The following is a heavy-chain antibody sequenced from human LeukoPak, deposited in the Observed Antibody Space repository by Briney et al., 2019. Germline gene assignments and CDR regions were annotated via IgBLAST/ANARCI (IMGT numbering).Heavy chain of an antibody. CDR2: IYHSGST. CDR3: ARVESYDYVWGSYRSIDY. Sequence: SETLSLTCTVSGYSISSGYYWGWIRQPPGKGLEWIGSIYHSGSTYYNPSLKSRVTISVDTSKNQFSLKLSSVTAADTAVYYCARVESYDYVWGSYRSIDYWGQGTLVTVSS. J-gene: IGHJ4*02. D-gene: IGHD3-16*02. CDR1: GYSISSGYY. V-gene: IGHV4-38-2*02.